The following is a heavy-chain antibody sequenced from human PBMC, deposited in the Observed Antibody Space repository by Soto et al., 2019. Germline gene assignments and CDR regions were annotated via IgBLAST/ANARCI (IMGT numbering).Heavy chain of an antibody. D-gene: IGHD1-1*01. CDR2: INVGNGNT. Sequence: QVQLVQSGAEVRKSGASVRLACKASGYTFTDHAVHWVRQASGQGLEWIGWINVGNGNTKYSQTLEGRVTISRDTSASTAYMELRSLKSEDTAVYYCAKRTGRYFDYWGQGSLVTVSS. CDR3: AKRTGRYFDY. CDR1: GYTFTDHA. V-gene: IGHV1-3*01. J-gene: IGHJ4*02.